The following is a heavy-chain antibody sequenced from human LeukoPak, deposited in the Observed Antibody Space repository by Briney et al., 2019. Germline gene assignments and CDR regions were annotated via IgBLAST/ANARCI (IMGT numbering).Heavy chain of an antibody. CDR1: EFTFSDFY. CDR2: ISGSGSYT. J-gene: IGHJ4*02. V-gene: IGHV3-11*03. D-gene: IGHD6-19*01. Sequence: GGSLRLSCAASEFTFSDFYMSGIRQAPGKGLEWVSYISGSGSYTNYADSVKGRFTISRDNAKNSLFLQMNNLRAEDTAMYYCARYSPTYSNGNWGQGTLVTVPS. CDR3: ARYSPTYSNGN.